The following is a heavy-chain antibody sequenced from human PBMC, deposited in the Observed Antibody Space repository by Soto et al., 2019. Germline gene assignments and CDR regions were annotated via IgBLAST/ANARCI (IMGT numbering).Heavy chain of an antibody. D-gene: IGHD3-3*01. J-gene: IGHJ4*02. CDR3: ARDYYDFWSGYAAIDY. CDR1: GYTFTSYG. V-gene: IGHV1-18*01. CDR2: ISAYNGNT. Sequence: ASVKVSCKASGYTFTSYGISWVRQAPGQGLEWMGWISAYNGNTNYAQKLQGRVTMTTDTSTSTAYMELRSLRSDDTAVYYCARDYYDFWSGYAAIDYWGQATLVTVSS.